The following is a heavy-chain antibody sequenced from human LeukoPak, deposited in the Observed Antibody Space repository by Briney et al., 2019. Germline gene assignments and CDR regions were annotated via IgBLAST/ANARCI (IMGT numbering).Heavy chain of an antibody. J-gene: IGHJ4*02. CDR2: IYYSGST. D-gene: IGHD5/OR15-5a*01. CDR3: ARANRVSPYYFDY. Sequence: PSETLSLTCTVSGGSISSSSYYWGWIRQPPGKGLEWIGSIYYSGSTYYNPSLKSRVTISVDTSKNQFSLKLSSVTAADTAVYYCARANRVSPYYFDYWGQGTLVTVSS. V-gene: IGHV4-39*07. CDR1: GGSISSSSYY.